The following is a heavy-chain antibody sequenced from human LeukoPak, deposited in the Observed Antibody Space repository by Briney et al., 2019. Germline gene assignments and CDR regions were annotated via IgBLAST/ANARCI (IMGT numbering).Heavy chain of an antibody. Sequence: GGSLRLSCAASGFTFSDYYMSWIRQAPGKGLEWVSYISSSGSTIYYADSVKGRFTISRDNAKNSLYLQMNSLRAEDTAVYYCARPRTYYYGSGSYYNVPFDYWGQGTLVTVSS. V-gene: IGHV3-11*01. CDR1: GFTFSDYY. CDR2: ISSSGSTI. D-gene: IGHD3-10*01. CDR3: ARPRTYYYGSGSYYNVPFDY. J-gene: IGHJ4*02.